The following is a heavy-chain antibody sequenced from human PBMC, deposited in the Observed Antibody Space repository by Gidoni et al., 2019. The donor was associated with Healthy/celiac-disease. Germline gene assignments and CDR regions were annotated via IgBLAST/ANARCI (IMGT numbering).Heavy chain of an antibody. CDR3: ARDKTSSSWYGFYDY. D-gene: IGHD6-13*01. CDR2: ILYDGSNK. CDR1: GFPFSSYG. J-gene: IGHJ4*02. V-gene: IGHV3-33*01. Sequence: QVQLVESGGGVVQPGRSLRLSCAASGFPFSSYGMHWVRQAPGKGLEWVAVILYDGSNKYYADSVKGRFTISRDNSKNTLYLQMNSLRAEDTAVYYCARDKTSSSWYGFYDYWGQGTLVTVSS.